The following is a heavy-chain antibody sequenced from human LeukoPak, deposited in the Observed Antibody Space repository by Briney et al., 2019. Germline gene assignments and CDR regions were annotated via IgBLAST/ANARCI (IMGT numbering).Heavy chain of an antibody. CDR2: ISSSSSYI. CDR1: GFTFSSYS. V-gene: IGHV3-21*01. D-gene: IGHD5-18*01. J-gene: IGHJ3*02. CDR3: ARDVRGYSYGFHDAFDI. Sequence: SGGSLRLSCAASGFTFSSYSMNWVRQAPGKGLEWVSSISSSSSYIYYADSVKGRFTISRDNAKNSLYLQMNSLRAEDTAVYYCARDVRGYSYGFHDAFDIWGQGTMVTVSS.